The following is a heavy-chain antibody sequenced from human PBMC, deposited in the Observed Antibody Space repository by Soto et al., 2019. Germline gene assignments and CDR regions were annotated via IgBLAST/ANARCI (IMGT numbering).Heavy chain of an antibody. V-gene: IGHV1-69*13. CDR3: ARGGYRRTPGISTENGYSYGPQDYYYYYGMDV. CDR1: GGTFSSYA. CDR2: IIPIFGTA. Sequence: SVKVSCKASGGTFSSYAISWVRQAPGQGLEWMGGIIPIFGTANYAQKFQGRVTITADESTSTAYMELSSLRSEDTAVYYCARGGYRRTPGISTENGYSYGPQDYYYYYGMDVWGQGTTVTVSS. J-gene: IGHJ6*02. D-gene: IGHD5-18*01.